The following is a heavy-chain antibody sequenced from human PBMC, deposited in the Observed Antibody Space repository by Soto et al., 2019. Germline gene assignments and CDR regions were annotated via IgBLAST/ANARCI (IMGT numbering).Heavy chain of an antibody. CDR3: ARDSIAVAGTESDY. CDR2: ISYDGSNK. D-gene: IGHD6-19*01. Sequence: QVQLVESGGGVVQPGRSLRLSCAASGFTFSSYAMHWVRQAPGKGLEWVAVISYDGSNKYYADSVKGRFTISRDNSKNTLYLQMNSRRAEDTAVYYCARDSIAVAGTESDYWGQGTLVTVSS. J-gene: IGHJ4*02. V-gene: IGHV3-30-3*01. CDR1: GFTFSSYA.